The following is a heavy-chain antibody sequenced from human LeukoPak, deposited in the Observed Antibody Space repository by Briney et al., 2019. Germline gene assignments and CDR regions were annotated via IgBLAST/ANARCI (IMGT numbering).Heavy chain of an antibody. V-gene: IGHV3-23*01. CDR1: GFTFSSYA. CDR2: ISGSGGST. CDR3: AKAATMIVVVITTY. J-gene: IGHJ4*02. Sequence: GGSLRLSCAASGFTFSSYAMSWVRQAPGKGLEWVSAISGSGGSTYYADSVKGRFTISRDNSKNTLYLQMNSLRAEDTAVYYRAKAATMIVVVITTYWGQGTLVTVSS. D-gene: IGHD3-22*01.